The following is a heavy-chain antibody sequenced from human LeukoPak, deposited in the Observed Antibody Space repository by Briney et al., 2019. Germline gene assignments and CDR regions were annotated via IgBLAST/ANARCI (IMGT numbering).Heavy chain of an antibody. D-gene: IGHD4-11*01. CDR3: ARGRVTFDN. J-gene: IGHJ4*02. Sequence: SETLSLTCAVYGGSFSGYYWSWIRQPPGKGLEWIGGISHSGSTNYNPSLKSRVTISVDTSRNQFSLRLTSVTAADTAMYYCARGRVTFDNWGQGILVTVSS. CDR1: GGSFSGYY. CDR2: ISHSGST. V-gene: IGHV4-34*01.